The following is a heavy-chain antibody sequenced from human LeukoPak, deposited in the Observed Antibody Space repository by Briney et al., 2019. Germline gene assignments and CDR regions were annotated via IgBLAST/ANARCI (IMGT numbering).Heavy chain of an antibody. CDR3: ARGRGYSYGNFDY. CDR2: IYYSGST. CDR1: GGSISSYY. D-gene: IGHD5-18*01. J-gene: IGHJ4*02. V-gene: IGHV4-59*08. Sequence: PSETLSLTCTVSGGSISSYYWSWIRQPPGKGLEWIGYIYYSGSTNYNPSLKSRVTISVDTSKNQFSLKLSSVTVADTAECYCARGRGYSYGNFDYWGQGTLVTVSS.